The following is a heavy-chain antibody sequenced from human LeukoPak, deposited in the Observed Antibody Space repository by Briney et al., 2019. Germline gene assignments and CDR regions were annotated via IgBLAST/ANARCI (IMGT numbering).Heavy chain of an antibody. Sequence: SSETLSLTCTVSGGSISSTNYYWAWIRHPPGKGLEWIGSISYSGNTYYNPSLKSRVTISVDTSKNQFSLKLSSVTAADTAVYYCARDHDYGFAFDVWGQGTVVTVSS. CDR1: GGSISSTNYY. D-gene: IGHD4-17*01. CDR2: ISYSGNT. V-gene: IGHV4-39*07. J-gene: IGHJ3*01. CDR3: ARDHDYGFAFDV.